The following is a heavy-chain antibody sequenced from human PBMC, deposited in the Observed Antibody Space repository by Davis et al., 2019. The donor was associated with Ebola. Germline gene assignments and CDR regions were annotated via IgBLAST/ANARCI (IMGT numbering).Heavy chain of an antibody. V-gene: IGHV3-53*01. CDR1: GFSVSTNY. CDR2: IYNSGGT. Sequence: GGSLRLSCAASGFSVSTNYMNWVRQAPGKGLEWVSVIYNSGGTYYADSVKGRFTISRDISKNTLYLQMNSLRVEDTAVYYCARQGVTLDYWGLGTLVTVSS. CDR3: ARQGVTLDY. J-gene: IGHJ4*02.